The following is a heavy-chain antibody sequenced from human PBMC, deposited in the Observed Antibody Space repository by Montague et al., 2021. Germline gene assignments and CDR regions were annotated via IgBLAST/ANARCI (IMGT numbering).Heavy chain of an antibody. J-gene: IGHJ4*02. D-gene: IGHD6-13*01. CDR1: GDSVSSKVAS. V-gene: IGHV6-1*01. Sequence: CAISGDSVSSKVASWNWIRQSSSRGLEWLGRTYYRSKWNNDYAESVKSRITIDPDTSKHQFSLHLNSVTPEDTAVYYCARIPAGSKDYFDFWGQGTMVTVSS. CDR3: ARIPAGSKDYFDF. CDR2: TYYRSKWNN.